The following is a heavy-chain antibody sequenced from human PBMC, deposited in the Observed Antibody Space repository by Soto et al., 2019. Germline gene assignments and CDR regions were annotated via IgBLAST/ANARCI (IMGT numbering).Heavy chain of an antibody. CDR3: ARGWRFDP. CDR2: INHSGTT. V-gene: IGHV4-34*01. J-gene: IGHJ5*02. D-gene: IGHD1-1*01. CDR1: GGSFSGYQ. Sequence: PSETLSLTCGVYGGSFSGYQWNWIRQSPGQGLEWIGEINHSGTTKYNPSLESRINLSVDTSKKQFSLKMFSVTAADTAIYYCARGWRFDPWGPETQVTVSS.